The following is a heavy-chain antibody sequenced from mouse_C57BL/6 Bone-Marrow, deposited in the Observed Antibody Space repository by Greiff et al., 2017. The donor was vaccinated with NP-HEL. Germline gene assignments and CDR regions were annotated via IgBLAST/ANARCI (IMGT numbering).Heavy chain of an antibody. D-gene: IGHD2-9*01. V-gene: IGHV3-6*01. Sequence: EVQLQESGPGLVKPSQSLSLTCSVTGYSITSGYYWNWIRQFPGNKLEWMGYISYDGSNNYNPSLKNRISITRDTSKNQFFLKLNSVTTEDTATYYCARAYYGYGGYWGQGTTLTVSS. J-gene: IGHJ2*01. CDR1: GYSITSGYY. CDR3: ARAYYGYGGY. CDR2: ISYDGSN.